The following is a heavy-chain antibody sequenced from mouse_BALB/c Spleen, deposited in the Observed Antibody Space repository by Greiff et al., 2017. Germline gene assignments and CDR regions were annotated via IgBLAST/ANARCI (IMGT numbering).Heavy chain of an antibody. CDR3: ARAPIYDGYSWFAY. D-gene: IGHD2-3*01. V-gene: IGHV1-69*02. CDR1: GYTFTSYW. Sequence: QVQLQQPGAELVKPGAPVKLSCKASGYTFTSYWMNWVKQRPGRGLEWIGRIDPSDSETHYNQKFKDKATLTVDKSSSTAYIQLSSLTSEDSAVYYCARAPIYDGYSWFAYWGQGTLVTVSA. CDR2: IDPSDSET. J-gene: IGHJ3*01.